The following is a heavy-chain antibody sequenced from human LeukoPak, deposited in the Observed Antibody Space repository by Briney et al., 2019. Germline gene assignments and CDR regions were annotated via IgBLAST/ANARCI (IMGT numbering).Heavy chain of an antibody. CDR1: GYTFTSYY. V-gene: IGHV1-2*02. J-gene: IGHJ6*03. CDR2: INPNSGGT. D-gene: IGHD3-10*01. Sequence: ASVKVSCKASGYTFTSYYMHWVRQAPGQGLEWMGWINPNSGGTNYAQKFQGRVTMTRDTSISTAYMELSRLSSDDTAVYYCARDSGRNYFYYYYMDVWGKGTTVTISS. CDR3: ARDSGRNYFYYYYMDV.